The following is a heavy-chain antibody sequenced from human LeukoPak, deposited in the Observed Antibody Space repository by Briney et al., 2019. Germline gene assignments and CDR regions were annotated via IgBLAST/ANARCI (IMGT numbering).Heavy chain of an antibody. D-gene: IGHD3-10*01. V-gene: IGHV3-48*01. CDR1: GFTFSSYS. CDR2: ISSGGSSI. CDR3: ARDTYGSGSYYNAPLDY. J-gene: IGHJ4*02. Sequence: GGSLRLSCAASGFTFSSYSMNWVRQAPGKGLEWVSYISSGGSSIYYADSVKGRFTISRDNAKNSLYLQMNSLRAEDTAVYYCARDTYGSGSYYNAPLDYWGQGTLVTVSS.